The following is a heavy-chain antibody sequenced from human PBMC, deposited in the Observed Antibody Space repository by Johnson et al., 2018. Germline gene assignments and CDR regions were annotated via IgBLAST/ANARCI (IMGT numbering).Heavy chain of an antibody. CDR1: GFTFSSYD. J-gene: IGHJ3*02. CDR2: LGTAGDT. D-gene: IGHD6-19*01. V-gene: IGHV3-13*01. CDR3: ARGFAIAVAGTPAFDI. Sequence: VQLVQSGGGLVQPGGSXRLSCAASGFTFSSYDMHWVRQATGKGLEWVSALGTAGDTYYPGSVKGRFTTSRENAKNSLSLQINSLRAGDTAVYYCARGFAIAVAGTPAFDIWGQGTMVTVSS.